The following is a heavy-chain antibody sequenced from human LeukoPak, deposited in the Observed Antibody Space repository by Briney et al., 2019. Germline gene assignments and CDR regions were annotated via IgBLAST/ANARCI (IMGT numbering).Heavy chain of an antibody. CDR3: ARDSTSSNHDY. D-gene: IGHD1-14*01. Sequence: GGSLRLSCAASGFTVGSNYMTWVRQAPGKGLEWVSVIYSGGNTHYADSVNGRFTISRDSSKSTLYLQMNSLRTEDTAVYYCARDSTSSNHDYWGQGTLVTVSS. CDR2: IYSGGNT. CDR1: GFTVGSNY. J-gene: IGHJ4*02. V-gene: IGHV3-53*01.